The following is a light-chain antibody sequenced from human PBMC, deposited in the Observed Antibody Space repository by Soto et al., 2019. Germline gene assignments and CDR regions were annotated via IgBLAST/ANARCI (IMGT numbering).Light chain of an antibody. CDR3: QHYNSYSEA. V-gene: IGKV1-5*03. Sequence: DIQMTQSPSTLSGSVGDGVTITCRASQTISSWLAWYQQKPGKAPKLLIYKASTLKSGVPSRFSGSGSGTEFPLTISSLQPDDFATYYCQHYNSYSEAFGQGTNVELK. J-gene: IGKJ1*01. CDR2: KAS. CDR1: QTISSW.